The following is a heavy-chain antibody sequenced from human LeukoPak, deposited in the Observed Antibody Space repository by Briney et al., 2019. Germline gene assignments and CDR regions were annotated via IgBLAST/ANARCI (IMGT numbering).Heavy chain of an antibody. CDR1: GFTFSSYA. CDR2: ISGSGGST. V-gene: IGHV3-23*01. CDR3: AKDFLWEEWLVGIVGDY. D-gene: IGHD6-19*01. J-gene: IGHJ4*02. Sequence: GGSLRLSCAASGFTFSSYAMSWVRQAPGKGLEWVSAISGSGGSTYYADSVKGRFTISRDNSKNTLYLQMNSLRAEDTAVYYCAKDFLWEEWLVGIVGDYWGQGTLVTVSS.